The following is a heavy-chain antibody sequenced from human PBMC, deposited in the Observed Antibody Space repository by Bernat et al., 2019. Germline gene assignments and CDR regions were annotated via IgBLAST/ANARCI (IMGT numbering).Heavy chain of an antibody. CDR1: GGSISSATW. D-gene: IGHD2-15*01. CDR2: IYHSGTT. Sequence: QVQLQQSGPGLVEPSGTLSLTCAVSGGSISSATWWCWVRQSPEKGLEWIGEIYHSGTTNYNPSLRSRVTLSVDVSKNQFYLNLNSMTAADTGIYYCASSGGWWRIDRWGQGTLVTVSS. J-gene: IGHJ5*02. CDR3: ASSGGWWRIDR. V-gene: IGHV4-4*02.